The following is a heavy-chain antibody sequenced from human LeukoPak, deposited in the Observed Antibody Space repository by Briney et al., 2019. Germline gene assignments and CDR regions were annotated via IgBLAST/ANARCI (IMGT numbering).Heavy chain of an antibody. CDR1: GFTFSNYA. CDR3: AKEGYCGGDCYREFDY. D-gene: IGHD2-21*02. J-gene: IGHJ4*02. Sequence: GFLRLSCGTSGFTFSNYAMSRVRQAPGKGLGWVSAISGSGGSTYYADSVKGRFTISRDNSKNTLYLQMNSLRAEDTAVYYCAKEGYCGGDCYREFDYWGQGTLVTAS. CDR2: ISGSGGST. V-gene: IGHV3-23*01.